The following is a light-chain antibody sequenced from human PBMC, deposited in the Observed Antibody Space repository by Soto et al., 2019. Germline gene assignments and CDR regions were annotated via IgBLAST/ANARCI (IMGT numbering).Light chain of an antibody. V-gene: IGLV2-8*01. J-gene: IGLJ2*01. CDR2: EVS. CDR1: SSDVGGYNY. CDR3: SSYAGSNNLV. Sequence: QSALTQPPSASGSPGQSVTISCTGISSDVGGYNYVSWYQQHPGKAPKLMIYEVSKRPSGVPDRFSGSTSGNTASLTVSGLQAEDEADYYCSSYAGSNNLVFGGGTKVTVL.